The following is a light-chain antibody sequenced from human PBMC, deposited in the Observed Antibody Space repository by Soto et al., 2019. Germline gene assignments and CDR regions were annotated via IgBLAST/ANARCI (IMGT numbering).Light chain of an antibody. CDR3: QSWGTGIVV. CDR1: SGHNSYA. CDR2: LNSDGSH. Sequence: QLVLTQSPSASASLGASVKLTCTLNSGHNSYAIAWHQQQPQKGPRFLMKLNSDGSHTKGDGIPDRFSGSSSGAERYLTISSLQSEDEADYYCQSWGTGIVVFGGGTKLTVL. V-gene: IGLV4-69*01. J-gene: IGLJ2*01.